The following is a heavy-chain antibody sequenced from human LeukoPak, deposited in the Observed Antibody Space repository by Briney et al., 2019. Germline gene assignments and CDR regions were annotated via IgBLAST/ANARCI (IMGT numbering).Heavy chain of an antibody. Sequence: SETLSLTCAVSGYSIGSGYYWGWIRQPPGKGLEWIGSIFYSGSTYYTPSLKSRVTISVDTSKNQFSLKLSSVTAADTAVYYCARVNKRTYYYGSGSYWFDYWGQGTLVTVSS. CDR1: GYSIGSGYY. CDR2: IFYSGST. J-gene: IGHJ4*02. V-gene: IGHV4-38-2*01. D-gene: IGHD3-10*01. CDR3: ARVNKRTYYYGSGSYWFDY.